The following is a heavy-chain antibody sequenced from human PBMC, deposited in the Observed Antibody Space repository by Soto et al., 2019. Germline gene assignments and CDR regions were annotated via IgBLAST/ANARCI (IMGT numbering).Heavy chain of an antibody. D-gene: IGHD3-10*01. CDR2: ITWNSGSK. V-gene: IGHV3-9*01. CDR1: GFTFDHYA. CDR3: ARDXEXVRPVAILGASFDX. Sequence: EGQLVESGGGLVQPGRSLRLSCVASGFTFDHYAMHWVRQAPGKGLEWVAGITWNSGSKDYGNSVKGRFSISRDNAQNSLHLQMNSLGPEDTAXYYCARDXEXVRPVAILGASFDXXXQGTLVTVSS. J-gene: IGHJ3*01.